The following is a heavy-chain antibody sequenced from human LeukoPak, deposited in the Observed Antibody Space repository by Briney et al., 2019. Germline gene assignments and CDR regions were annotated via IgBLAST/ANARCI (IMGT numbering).Heavy chain of an antibody. J-gene: IGHJ4*02. CDR1: GGTFSSYA. CDR3: ARDRGYSSSWLPFDY. V-gene: IGHV1-69*04. D-gene: IGHD6-13*01. Sequence: SVKVSRKASGGTFSSYAISRVRQAPGQGLEWMGRIIPILGIANYAQKFQGRVTITADKSTSTAYMELSSLRSEDTAVYYCARDRGYSSSWLPFDYWGQGTLVTVSS. CDR2: IIPILGIA.